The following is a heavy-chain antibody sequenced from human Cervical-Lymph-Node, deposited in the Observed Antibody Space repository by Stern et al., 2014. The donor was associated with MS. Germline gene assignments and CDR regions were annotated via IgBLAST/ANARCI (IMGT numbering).Heavy chain of an antibody. CDR1: GYTFTSYG. D-gene: IGHD2-15*01. CDR2: INAYNDNT. V-gene: IGHV1-18*01. J-gene: IGHJ3*02. Sequence: QVQLVESGAEVKKPGASVKVSCTASGYTFTSYGISWVRQAPGQGLEWMGWINAYNDNTNYAQNIQGRVTMTADTATSTAYMELSSLRSDDTAVYCCARDLQGSENAFDIWGQGTMVTVSS. CDR3: ARDLQGSENAFDI.